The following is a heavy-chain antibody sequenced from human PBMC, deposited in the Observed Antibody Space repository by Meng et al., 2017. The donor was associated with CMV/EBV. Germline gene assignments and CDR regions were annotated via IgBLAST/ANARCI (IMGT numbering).Heavy chain of an antibody. CDR1: GFTFSSYW. CDR2: IKQDGSEK. D-gene: IGHD2-2*02. J-gene: IGHJ6*02. CDR3: AREDCSSTSCDTGYYGMDV. V-gene: IGHV3-7*01. Sequence: GESLKISCAASGFTFSSYWMSWVRQAPGKELEWVANIKQDGSEKYYVDSVKGRFTISRDNAKNSLYLQMNRLRAEDTAVYYCAREDCSSTSCDTGYYGMDVWGQGTTVTVSS.